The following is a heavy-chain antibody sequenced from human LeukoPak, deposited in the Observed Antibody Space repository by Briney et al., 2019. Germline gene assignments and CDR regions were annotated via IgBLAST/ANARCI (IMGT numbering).Heavy chain of an antibody. CDR3: AKDRSNSWASDY. V-gene: IGHV3-30*02. D-gene: IGHD6-13*01. J-gene: IGHJ4*02. CDR2: IRDDGSNK. CDR1: GFTFRNYG. Sequence: PGGSLRLSCAASGFTFRNYGMHWVRQAPGKGLEWVAFIRDDGSNKYYADSVKGRFTISRDNSKNTLYLQMNSLRAEDTAVYYCAKDRSNSWASDYWGQGTLVTVSS.